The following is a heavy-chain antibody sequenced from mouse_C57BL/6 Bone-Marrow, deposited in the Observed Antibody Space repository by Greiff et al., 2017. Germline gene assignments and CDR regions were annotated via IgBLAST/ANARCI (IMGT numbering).Heavy chain of an antibody. Sequence: EVQLVESGAGLVQPGASLSLSCAASGFTFTDYYMRWVRQPPGQALEWMGFIRNKANGYTTEYSASVKGRFTISRDNSQSILYLQMHARRAEDSDTYYYSRYYYGPFDYWGQGTTLTVSS. V-gene: IGHV7-3*01. D-gene: IGHD1-1*01. J-gene: IGHJ2*01. CDR2: IRNKANGYTT. CDR1: GFTFTDYY. CDR3: SRYYYGPFDY.